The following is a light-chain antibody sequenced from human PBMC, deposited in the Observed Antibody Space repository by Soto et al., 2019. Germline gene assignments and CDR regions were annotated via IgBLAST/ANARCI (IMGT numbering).Light chain of an antibody. J-gene: IGLJ2*01. CDR1: SSDVGGYNY. Sequence: QSALTQPASASGSPGQSITISCTGTSSDVGGYNYVSWYQLHPGKATKLMIYDVSNRPSGVSNRFSGSKSGSTASLTISGLQAEDEADYYCISYTSSSTLVVFGGGTKLTVL. CDR2: DVS. V-gene: IGLV2-14*01. CDR3: ISYTSSSTLVV.